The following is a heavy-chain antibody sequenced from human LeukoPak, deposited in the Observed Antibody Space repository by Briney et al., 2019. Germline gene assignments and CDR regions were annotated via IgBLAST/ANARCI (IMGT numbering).Heavy chain of an antibody. CDR2: ISGSGGST. CDR3: AKDRSGNYYDSSGYYD. V-gene: IGHV3-23*01. J-gene: IGHJ4*02. D-gene: IGHD3-22*01. CDR1: GITFSSDS. Sequence: TGGSLRLSCAASGITFSSDSMNWVRQAPGKGLEWVSAISGSGGSTYYADSVKGRFTISRDNAKNSLYLQMNSLRAEDTALYYCAKDRSGNYYDSSGYYDWGQGTLVTVSS.